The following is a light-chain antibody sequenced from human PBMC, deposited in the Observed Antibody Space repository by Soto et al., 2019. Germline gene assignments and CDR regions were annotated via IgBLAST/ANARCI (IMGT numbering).Light chain of an antibody. Sequence: QSALTQPSSVSGSPGQSVTISCTGTSSDVGGYNYVSWYQQHPGKAPKLMIYDVSKRPSGVPDRFSGSKSGNTASLTISGLQAEDEADYYCCSYAGSYTFVVFGGGTKLTGL. CDR3: CSYAGSYTFVV. CDR1: SSDVGGYNY. V-gene: IGLV2-11*01. J-gene: IGLJ3*02. CDR2: DVS.